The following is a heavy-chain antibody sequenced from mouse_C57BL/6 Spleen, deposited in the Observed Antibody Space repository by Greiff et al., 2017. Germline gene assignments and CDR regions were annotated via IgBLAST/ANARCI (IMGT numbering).Heavy chain of an antibody. CDR1: GYSITSGYD. J-gene: IGHJ3*01. Sequence: EVQLQQSGPGMVKPSQSLSLTCTVTGYSITSGYDWHWIRHFPGNKLEWMGYISYSGSTNYNPSLKSRISITHDTSKNHFFLKLNSVTTEDTATYYCARPAYYSNHGFAYWGQGTLVTVSA. CDR3: ARPAYYSNHGFAY. CDR2: ISYSGST. V-gene: IGHV3-1*01. D-gene: IGHD2-5*01.